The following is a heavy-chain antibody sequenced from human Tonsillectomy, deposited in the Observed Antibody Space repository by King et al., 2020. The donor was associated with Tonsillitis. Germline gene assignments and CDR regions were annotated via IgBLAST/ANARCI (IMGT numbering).Heavy chain of an antibody. CDR3: ATNALASDSSAYRDFRH. J-gene: IGHJ1*01. V-gene: IGHV1-2*02. Sequence: VQLVESGAELRKPGASVTVSCRTSGDTFTGHFFHLVRQAPGQGLEWMGWINPKSGDTHYAQKFQGRVTMSGDVSITTAYMGLSSLRPDDTAVYYCATNALASDSSAYRDFRHWGQGTLVTVSS. CDR2: INPKSGDT. D-gene: IGHD3-22*01. CDR1: GDTFTGHF.